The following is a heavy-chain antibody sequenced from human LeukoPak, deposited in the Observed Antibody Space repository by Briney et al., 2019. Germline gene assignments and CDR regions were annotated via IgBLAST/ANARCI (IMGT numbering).Heavy chain of an antibody. J-gene: IGHJ4*02. CDR3: ARDTASSGFDY. CDR1: GGSISSGGYS. D-gene: IGHD5-18*01. V-gene: IGHV4-31*03. CDR2: IYYSGST. Sequence: SQTLSLTCTVSGGSISSGGYSWSWIRQHPGKGLEWIGYIYYSGSTYYNPSLKSRVTISVDTSKNQFSLKLSSVTAADTAVYYCARDTASSGFDYWGQGTLVTVSS.